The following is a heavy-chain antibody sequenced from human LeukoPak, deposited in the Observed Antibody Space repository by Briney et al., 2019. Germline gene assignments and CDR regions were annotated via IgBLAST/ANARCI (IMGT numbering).Heavy chain of an antibody. D-gene: IGHD3-16*01. J-gene: IGHJ5*02. CDR1: GGTFSSYA. CDR3: ASFRGGSPLFDP. V-gene: IGHV1-69*05. Sequence: ASVKVSCKASGGTFSSYAISWVRQAPGQGLEWMGGIIPIFGTANYAQKFQGRVTITTDESTSTAYMELSSLRSEDTAVYYCASFRGGSPLFDPWGQGTLVTVSS. CDR2: IIPIFGTA.